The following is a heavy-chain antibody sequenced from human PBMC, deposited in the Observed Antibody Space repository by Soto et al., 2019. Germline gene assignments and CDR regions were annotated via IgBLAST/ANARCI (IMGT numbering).Heavy chain of an antibody. D-gene: IGHD3-16*01. CDR2: ISAYSGNT. Sequence: QVQLVQSGGEVKKPGASVKVSCKTSGYTFTTYGISWVRQAPGQGLEWVGWISAYSGNTHYAQKFQGKVTMTTDTATNTACMERRNLRSDDTAVYYFAGAPYLGDDQYWGQGTVVTVSS. J-gene: IGHJ1*01. V-gene: IGHV1-18*01. CDR3: AGAPYLGDDQY. CDR1: GYTFTTYG.